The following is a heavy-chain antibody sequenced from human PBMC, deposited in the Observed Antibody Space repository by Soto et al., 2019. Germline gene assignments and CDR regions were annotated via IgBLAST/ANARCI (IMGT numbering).Heavy chain of an antibody. CDR2: IYYSGST. J-gene: IGHJ6*02. D-gene: IGHD6-6*01. CDR1: GGSVNSGHYY. V-gene: IGHV4-61*01. Sequence: SETLSLTCTVSGGSVNSGHYYWNWIRQSPGKGLEWIGYIYYSGSTNYNPSLKSRVTISVDTSKNQFSLKLSSVTAADTAVYYCARDEGVAARPKKYYYYGMDVWGQGTTVTVSS. CDR3: ARDEGVAARPKKYYYYGMDV.